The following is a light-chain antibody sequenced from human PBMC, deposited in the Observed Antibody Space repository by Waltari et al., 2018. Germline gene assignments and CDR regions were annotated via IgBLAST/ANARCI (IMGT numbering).Light chain of an antibody. CDR2: VNSDGSH. V-gene: IGLV4-69*01. J-gene: IGLJ3*02. CDR3: QTGGHGTWV. Sequence: QLVVTQSPSASASLGASVKPTCTLSSGHSSNIIAWLQQQPEKGPRYLMKVNSDGSHSRGDELPDRFSGSISGAERHLTISSLQAEDEADYYCQTGGHGTWVFGGGTKLTVL. CDR1: SGHSSNI.